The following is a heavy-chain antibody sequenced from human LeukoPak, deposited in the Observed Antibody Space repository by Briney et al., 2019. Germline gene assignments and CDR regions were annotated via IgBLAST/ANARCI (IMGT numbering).Heavy chain of an antibody. CDR2: IKSKTDGGTT. V-gene: IGHV3-15*01. CDR3: TTAVIRGLNAFDI. J-gene: IGHJ3*02. Sequence: PGGSLRLSCAASGFTFSSYWMSWVRQAPGKGLEWVGRIKSKTDGGTTNYAAPVKGTFTISRDDSKNTLYLQMNSLKTEDTAVYYCTTAVIRGLNAFDIWGRGTMVTVSS. D-gene: IGHD3-10*01. CDR1: GFTFSSYW.